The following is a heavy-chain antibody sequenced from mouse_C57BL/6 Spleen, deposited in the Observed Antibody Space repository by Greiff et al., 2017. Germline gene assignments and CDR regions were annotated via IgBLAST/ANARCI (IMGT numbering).Heavy chain of an antibody. CDR2: ILPSIGRT. CDR3: AIGSSYPYAMDY. D-gene: IGHD1-1*01. J-gene: IGHJ4*01. Sequence: VQLQQSGSELRSPGSSVKLSCKDFDSEVFPIAYMSWVRQKPGHGFEWIGGILPSIGRTIYGEKFEDKATLDADTLSNTAYLELNSLTSEDSAIYYCAIGSSYPYAMDYWGQGTSVTVSS. V-gene: IGHV15-2*01. CDR1: DSEVFPIAY.